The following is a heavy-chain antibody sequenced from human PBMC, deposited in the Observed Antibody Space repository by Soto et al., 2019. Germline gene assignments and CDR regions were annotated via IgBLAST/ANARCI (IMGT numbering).Heavy chain of an antibody. J-gene: IGHJ4*02. CDR3: AKDLPPTVGFDY. V-gene: IGHV3-30*18. CDR1: GFTFSSYG. CDR2: ISYDGSNK. D-gene: IGHD4-17*01. Sequence: GGSLRLSCAASGFTFSSYGMHWVRQAPGKGLEWVAVISYDGSNKYYADSVKGRFTISRDNSKNTLYLQMNSLRAEDTAVYYCAKDLPPTVGFDYWGQGTLVTVS.